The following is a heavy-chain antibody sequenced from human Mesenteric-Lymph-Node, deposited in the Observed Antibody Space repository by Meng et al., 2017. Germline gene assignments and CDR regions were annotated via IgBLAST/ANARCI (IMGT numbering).Heavy chain of an antibody. Sequence: QVQLVQSGAGVKKPGASAKVSCKASGYTFTSYVIHWVRQAPGQRPEWMGWISAYNGGTNFAQKFQGRVIMTRDTSISTAYMELSSLGFDDTAVYYCAKALGWGSSPDYWGHGILVTVSS. J-gene: IGHJ4*01. CDR3: AKALGWGSSPDY. CDR1: GYTFTSYV. D-gene: IGHD2-21*01. V-gene: IGHV1-2*02. CDR2: ISAYNGGT.